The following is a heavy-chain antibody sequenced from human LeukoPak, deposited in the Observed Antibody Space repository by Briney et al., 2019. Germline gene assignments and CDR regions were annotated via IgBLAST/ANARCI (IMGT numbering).Heavy chain of an antibody. J-gene: IGHJ4*02. CDR2: ISSGSSTI. CDR1: GFTFSSYG. D-gene: IGHD6-19*01. V-gene: IGHV3-48*04. CDR3: AREAVAGSGNYFDY. Sequence: PGGSLRLSCAASGFTFSSYGMNWVRQAPGKGLEWVSYISSGSSTIYYADSVKGRFTISRDNAKNSLYLQMNSLRAEDTAVYYCAREAVAGSGNYFDYWGQGTLVTVSS.